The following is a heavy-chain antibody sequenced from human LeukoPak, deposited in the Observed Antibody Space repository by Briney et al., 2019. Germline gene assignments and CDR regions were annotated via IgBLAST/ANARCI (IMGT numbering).Heavy chain of an antibody. D-gene: IGHD6-13*01. CDR2: IYDSGT. Sequence: PSETLSLTCTVSGGSVSFSTYYWSWIRQSPGKGLEWIGSIYDSGTNYNPSLRSRVTMSVDTSKNHFSLSLSSVTAADTAIYYCANTRDSGSGYSWGQGTLVTVSS. CDR1: GGSVSFSTYY. J-gene: IGHJ5*02. CDR3: ANTRDSGSGYS. V-gene: IGHV4-61*03.